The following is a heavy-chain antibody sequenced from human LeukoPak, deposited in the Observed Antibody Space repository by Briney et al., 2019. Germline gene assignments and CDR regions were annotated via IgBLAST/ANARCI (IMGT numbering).Heavy chain of an antibody. CDR2: INAGNGNT. J-gene: IGHJ4*02. D-gene: IGHD6-19*01. CDR1: GYTFTSYA. V-gene: IGHV1-3*01. Sequence: ASVKVSCKASGYTFTSYAMHWVRQAPGQRLEWMGWINAGNGNTKYSQKFQGRVTITRDTSASTAYMELSSLRSEDTAVYYCAKVGRQWLVLDYWGQGTLVTVSS. CDR3: AKVGRQWLVLDY.